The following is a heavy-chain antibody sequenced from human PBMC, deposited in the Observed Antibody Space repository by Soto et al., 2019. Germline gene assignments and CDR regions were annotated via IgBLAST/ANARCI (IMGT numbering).Heavy chain of an antibody. D-gene: IGHD5-12*01. CDR3: ARATKGNYFDY. Sequence: SETLSLTCAVSGGSISSGGYSWSWIRQPPGKGLEWIGYIYHSGSTYYNPSLKSRVTISVDRSKNQFSLKLSSVTAADTAVYYCARATKGNYFDYWGQGTLVTVSS. CDR1: GGSISSGGYS. CDR2: IYHSGST. J-gene: IGHJ4*02. V-gene: IGHV4-30-2*01.